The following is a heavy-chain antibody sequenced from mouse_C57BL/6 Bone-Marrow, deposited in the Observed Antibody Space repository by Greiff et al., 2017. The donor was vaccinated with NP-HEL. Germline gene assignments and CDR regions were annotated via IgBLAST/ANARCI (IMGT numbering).Heavy chain of an antibody. CDR1: GYTFTEYT. CDR2: FYPGSGSI. D-gene: IGHD2-3*01. J-gene: IGHJ4*01. CDR3: ARHGVYDGYYMEDYAMDY. V-gene: IGHV1-62-2*01. Sequence: QVHVKQSGAALVKPGASVKLSCKASGYTFTEYTIHWVKQRSGQGLEWIGWFYPGSGSIKYNEKFKDKATLTADKSSSTVYMELSRLTSEDSAVYFCARHGVYDGYYMEDYAMDYWGQGTSVTVSS.